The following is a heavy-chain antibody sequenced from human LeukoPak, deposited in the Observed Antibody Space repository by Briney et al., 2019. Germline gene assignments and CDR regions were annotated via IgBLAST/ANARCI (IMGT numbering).Heavy chain of an antibody. J-gene: IGHJ6*03. D-gene: IGHD6-25*01. Sequence: GGSLRLSCAASGFTFSRYTMNWVRQPPGKGLEWVSHIGTSSTTIYYADSVKGRFTISRHNAKNSLYLQMNSLRADDTAVYYCARFAAGGSYYYYMDVWGKGTTVTVSS. CDR3: ARFAAGGSYYYYMDV. V-gene: IGHV3-48*01. CDR1: GFTFSRYT. CDR2: IGTSSTTI.